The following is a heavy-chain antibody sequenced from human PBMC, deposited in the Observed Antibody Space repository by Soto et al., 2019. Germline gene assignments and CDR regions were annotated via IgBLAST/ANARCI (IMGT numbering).Heavy chain of an antibody. J-gene: IGHJ5*02. CDR3: VLQYYYDSSGINWFDP. Sequence: SETLSLTCAVSGVSISSSNWWSWVRQPPGKGLEWIGEIYHSGSTNYNPSLKSRVTISVDKSKNQFSPKLSSVTAADTAVYYCVLQYYYDSSGINWFDPWGQGTLVTVS. CDR2: IYHSGST. V-gene: IGHV4-4*02. D-gene: IGHD3-22*01. CDR1: GVSISSSNW.